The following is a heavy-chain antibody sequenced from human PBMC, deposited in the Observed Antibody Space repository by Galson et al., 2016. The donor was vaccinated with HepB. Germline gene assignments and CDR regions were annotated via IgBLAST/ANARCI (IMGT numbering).Heavy chain of an antibody. V-gene: IGHV4-34*01. CDR1: GGSFSGYY. D-gene: IGHD3-22*01. CDR2: TNHSGST. J-gene: IGHJ4*02. CDR3: ARGLLGYYDSSDYSDS. Sequence: SETLSLTCAVYGGSFSGYYWSWIRQPPGKGLEWIGETNHSGSTNHNPSLKSRVTISVDTSKNQFSLKLSSVTAADTAVYYCARGLLGYYDSSDYSDSWGQGTLVTVSS.